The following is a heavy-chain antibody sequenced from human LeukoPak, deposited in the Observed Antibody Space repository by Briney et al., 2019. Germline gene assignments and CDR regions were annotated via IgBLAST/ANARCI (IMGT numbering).Heavy chain of an antibody. D-gene: IGHD1-26*01. CDR2: INPNSGGT. V-gene: IGHV1-2*04. CDR1: GYTFTGYY. CDR3: ARGPGLRVGATTGDYYYYGMDV. J-gene: IGHJ6*02. Sequence: ASVKVSCKASGYTFTGYYMHWVRQAPGQGVEWMGWINPNSGGTNYAQKFQGWVTMTRDTSISTAYMELSRLRSDDTAVYYCARGPGLRVGATTGDYYYYGMDVWGQGTTVTVSS.